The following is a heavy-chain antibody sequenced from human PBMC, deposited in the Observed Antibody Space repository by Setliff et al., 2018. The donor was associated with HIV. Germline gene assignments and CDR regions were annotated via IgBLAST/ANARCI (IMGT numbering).Heavy chain of an antibody. V-gene: IGHV4-34*01. Sequence: SETLSLTCAVSGDSLTTGGAYWSWIRQPPGRGLEWIGEINHSGSTNYNMSLWSRVTISLDASRNQFSLELISVTAADTAVYYCAGGPGTTSIDYWAQGTLVTVSS. CDR2: INHSGST. CDR1: GDSLTTGGAY. CDR3: AGGPGTTSIDY. J-gene: IGHJ4*02. D-gene: IGHD1-26*01.